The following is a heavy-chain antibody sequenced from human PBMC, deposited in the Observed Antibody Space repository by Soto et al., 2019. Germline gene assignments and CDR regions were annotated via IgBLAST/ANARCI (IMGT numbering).Heavy chain of an antibody. D-gene: IGHD2-21*02. CDR3: ANGACGGDCYGGDY. J-gene: IGHJ4*02. V-gene: IGHV3-30*18. CDR1: GFTFSSYD. CDR2: ISNDGSNK. Sequence: QVQLVESGGGVVQPGTSLRLSCAASGFTFSSYDIHWVRQAPGKGLEWVTFISNDGSNKYYADSVKGRFTISRDNSENTVYLQMNSLRAEDTAVYYCANGACGGDCYGGDYWGQGTLVTVSS.